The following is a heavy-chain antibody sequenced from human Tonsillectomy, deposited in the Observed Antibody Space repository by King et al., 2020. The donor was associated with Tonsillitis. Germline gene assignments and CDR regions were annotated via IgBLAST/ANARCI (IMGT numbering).Heavy chain of an antibody. Sequence: VQLVESGGGLVQPGGSLRLSCAASGFTFSSYAMSWVRQAPGKGLEWVSGISGSGGSTYYVDSVKGRFTISRDNSKNTLYLQMKSLRAEDTAVYYCAKAVQPNRDWYFDLSGRGTLVTVSS. D-gene: IGHD1-1*01. CDR2: ISGSGGST. J-gene: IGHJ2*01. CDR1: GFTFSSYA. V-gene: IGHV3-23*04. CDR3: AKAVQPNRDWYFDL.